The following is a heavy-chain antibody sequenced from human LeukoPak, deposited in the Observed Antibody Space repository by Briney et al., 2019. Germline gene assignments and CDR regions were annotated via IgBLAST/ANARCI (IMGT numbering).Heavy chain of an antibody. Sequence: SETLSLTCTVSGGSISSSSYYWGWIRQPPGKGLEWIGSIYYSGSTYYNPSLKSRVIISVDTSKNQFSLKLSSVTAADTAVYYCARRKGGFDYWGQGTLVTVSS. J-gene: IGHJ4*02. V-gene: IGHV4-39*01. CDR3: ARRKGGFDY. D-gene: IGHD3-16*01. CDR2: IYYSGST. CDR1: GGSISSSSYY.